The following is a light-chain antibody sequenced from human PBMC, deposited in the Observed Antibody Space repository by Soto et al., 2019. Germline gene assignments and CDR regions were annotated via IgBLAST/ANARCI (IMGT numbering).Light chain of an antibody. J-gene: IGLJ3*02. CDR1: SSDVGAYNY. CDR2: DVS. Sequence: QSALTQPASVSGSPGHSITISCTGTSSDVGAYNYVSWYQQHPGKAPKLMIFDVSNRPSGVSNRFSGSKSGNTASLTISGLQAEDEADYYCSSYTTATTRLFCGGPKLTVL. V-gene: IGLV2-14*01. CDR3: SSYTTATTRL.